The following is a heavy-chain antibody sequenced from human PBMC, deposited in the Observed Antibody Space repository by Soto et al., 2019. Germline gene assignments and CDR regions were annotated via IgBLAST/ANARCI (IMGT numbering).Heavy chain of an antibody. D-gene: IGHD6-13*01. Sequence: GASVKVSCKVSGYTLTELSMHWVRQAPGKGLEWMGGFDPEDGETIYAQKFQGRVTMTEDTSTDTAYMELSSLRSEDTAVYYCATVIAAAGKTYYFDYWGQGTLVPVSS. CDR1: GYTLTELS. J-gene: IGHJ4*02. CDR3: ATVIAAAGKTYYFDY. CDR2: FDPEDGET. V-gene: IGHV1-24*01.